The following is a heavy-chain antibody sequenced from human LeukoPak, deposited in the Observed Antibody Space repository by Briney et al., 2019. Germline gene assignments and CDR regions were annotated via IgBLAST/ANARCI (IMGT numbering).Heavy chain of an antibody. V-gene: IGHV3-30*18. D-gene: IGHD3-3*01. Sequence: GGSLRLSCAASGFIFSSYGMHWVRQAPGKGLEWVAVISYDGSNKYYADSVKGRFTVPRDKSKNTLFLHMTSLRVEDTAVYFCAKDFGGSGDFWSGYYDYYYSGMDVWGQGTSVTVSS. CDR2: ISYDGSNK. J-gene: IGHJ6*02. CDR1: GFIFSSYG. CDR3: AKDFGGSGDFWSGYYDYYYSGMDV.